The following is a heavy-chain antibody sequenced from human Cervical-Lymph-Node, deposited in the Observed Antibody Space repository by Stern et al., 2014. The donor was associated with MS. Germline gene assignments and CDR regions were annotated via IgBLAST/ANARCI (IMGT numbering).Heavy chain of an antibody. J-gene: IGHJ6*02. Sequence: QLQLQESGPGLVKPSETLSLTCTVSGGSISSYYWSWIRQPPGKGLEWIGYIYYSGSTNYNPSLKSRVTISVDTSKNQFSLKLSSVTAADTAVYYCARDRPPYGMDVWGQGTTVTVSS. CDR3: ARDRPPYGMDV. CDR2: IYYSGST. CDR1: GGSISSYY. V-gene: IGHV4-59*01. D-gene: IGHD6-6*01.